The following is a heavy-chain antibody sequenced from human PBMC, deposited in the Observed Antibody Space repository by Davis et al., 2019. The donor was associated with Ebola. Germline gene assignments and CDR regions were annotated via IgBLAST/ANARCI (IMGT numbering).Heavy chain of an antibody. Sequence: ASVTVSCKASGYTFTSYAMHWVRQAPGQRLEWMGWINAGNGNTKYSQKFQGRVTITRDTSASTAYMELSSLRSEDTAVYYCARDSSGWYYFDYWGQGTLVTVSS. CDR3: ARDSSGWYYFDY. D-gene: IGHD6-19*01. CDR2: INAGNGNT. V-gene: IGHV1-3*01. CDR1: GYTFTSYA. J-gene: IGHJ4*02.